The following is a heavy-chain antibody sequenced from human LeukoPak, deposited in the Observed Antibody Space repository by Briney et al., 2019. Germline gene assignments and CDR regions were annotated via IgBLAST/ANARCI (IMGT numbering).Heavy chain of an antibody. Sequence: GASVKVSCKASGGTFSSYAISWVRQAPGQGLEWMGRIIPILGIANYAQKFQGRVTITADKSTSTAYMELSSLRSEDTAVYYCARDLSGYSSGWYAGWGQGTLVTVSS. J-gene: IGHJ4*02. V-gene: IGHV1-69*04. CDR3: ARDLSGYSSGWYAG. D-gene: IGHD6-19*01. CDR2: IIPILGIA. CDR1: GGTFSSYA.